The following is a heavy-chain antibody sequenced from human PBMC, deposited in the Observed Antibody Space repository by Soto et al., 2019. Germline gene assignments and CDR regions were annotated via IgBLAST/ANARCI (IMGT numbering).Heavy chain of an antibody. J-gene: IGHJ4*02. CDR1: GFTFSSYA. CDR3: AKGGSSSIPLGGWLDY. V-gene: IGHV3-23*01. Sequence: EVQLLESGGGLVQPGGSLRLSCAASGFTFSSYAMSWVRQAPGKGLEWVSAISGSGGSTYYADSVKGRFTISRDNSKNTLYLQMNSLRPEDTAVYYCAKGGSSSIPLGGWLDYWGQGTLVTVSS. D-gene: IGHD6-6*01. CDR2: ISGSGGST.